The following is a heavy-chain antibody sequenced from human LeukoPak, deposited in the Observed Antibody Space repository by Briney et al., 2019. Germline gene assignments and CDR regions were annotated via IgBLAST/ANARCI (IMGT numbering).Heavy chain of an antibody. D-gene: IGHD3-10*01. Sequence: SGGSLRLSCAASGFTFSNYAMTWVRQAPEKGLEWVSVISDSGGSTNYADSVKGRFTISRDNSKNTLYLQMNSLRAEDTAVYYCAKGSLWFGELLYQSVDRYYYYMDVWGKGTTVTVSS. CDR1: GFTFSNYA. J-gene: IGHJ6*03. V-gene: IGHV3-23*01. CDR2: ISDSGGST. CDR3: AKGSLWFGELLYQSVDRYYYYMDV.